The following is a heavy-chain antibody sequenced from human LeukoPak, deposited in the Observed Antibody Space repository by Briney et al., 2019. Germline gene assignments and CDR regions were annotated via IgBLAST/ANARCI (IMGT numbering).Heavy chain of an antibody. CDR2: TDPSDSYT. J-gene: IGHJ6*04. Sequence: GESLRISCKGSGYSFTSYWISWVRQMPGKGLEWMGRTDPSDSYTNYSPSFQGHVTISADKSISTAYLQWSSLKASDTAMYYCARGDCSGGSCYGDFYYGMDVWGKGTTVTVSS. CDR1: GYSFTSYW. V-gene: IGHV5-10-1*01. D-gene: IGHD2-15*01. CDR3: ARGDCSGGSCYGDFYYGMDV.